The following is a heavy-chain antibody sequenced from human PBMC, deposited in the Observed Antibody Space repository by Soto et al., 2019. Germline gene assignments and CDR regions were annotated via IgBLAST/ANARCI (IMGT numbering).Heavy chain of an antibody. CDR1: GFTVSSNY. CDR3: ARGKAVAGSFDY. J-gene: IGHJ4*02. V-gene: IGHV3-53*02. Sequence: EVQQVETGGGLIQPGGSLRLSCTASGFTVSSNYMSWVRQAPGKGLEWVSVIYSGGSTYYADSVKGRFTISRDNSKNTLYLQMNSLRAEDTAVYYCARGKAVAGSFDYWGQGTLVTVSS. D-gene: IGHD6-19*01. CDR2: IYSGGST.